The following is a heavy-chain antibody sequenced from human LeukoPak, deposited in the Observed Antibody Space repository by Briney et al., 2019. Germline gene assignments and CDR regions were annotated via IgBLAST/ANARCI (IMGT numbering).Heavy chain of an antibody. D-gene: IGHD6-13*01. J-gene: IGHJ5*02. CDR2: ISSSGSTI. Sequence: GSLRLSCAASGFTFSDYYMSWIRQAPGKGLEWVSYISSSGSTIYYADSVKGRFTISRDNAKNSLYLQMNSLRAEDTAVYYCASPGIAAAGTGSNWLDPWGHGTLVTVSS. CDR3: ASPGIAAAGTGSNWLDP. CDR1: GFTFSDYY. V-gene: IGHV3-11*01.